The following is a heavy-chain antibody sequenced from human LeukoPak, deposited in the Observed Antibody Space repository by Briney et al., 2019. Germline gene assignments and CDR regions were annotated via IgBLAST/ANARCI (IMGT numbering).Heavy chain of an antibody. CDR2: ISSSGTGI. CDR3: ARDGSTYYDFWSGYPY. J-gene: IGHJ4*02. D-gene: IGHD3-3*01. V-gene: IGHV3-48*04. CDR1: GFTFSSYS. Sequence: GGSLRLSCAASGFTFSSYSMNWVRQAPGKGLECIAYISSSGTGIYYADSVEGRFTVSRDNAKNSLYLQMNSLRAEDTAVYYCARDGSTYYDFWSGYPYWGQGTLVTVSS.